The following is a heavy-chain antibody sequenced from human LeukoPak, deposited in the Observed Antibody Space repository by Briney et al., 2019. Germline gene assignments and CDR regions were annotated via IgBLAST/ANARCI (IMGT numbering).Heavy chain of an antibody. V-gene: IGHV4-61*02. CDR1: GGSINSGSYY. J-gene: IGHJ5*02. CDR2: IYNSGST. Sequence: PSETLSLTCTVSGGSINSGSYYWSWIRQPAGKGLEWIGRIYNSGSTNYNPSLKSRVTISVHTSKNQFSLKLSSVTAADTAVYYCARVKYYYGSGSFSWFDPWGQGTLVTVSS. CDR3: ARVKYYYGSGSFSWFDP. D-gene: IGHD3-10*01.